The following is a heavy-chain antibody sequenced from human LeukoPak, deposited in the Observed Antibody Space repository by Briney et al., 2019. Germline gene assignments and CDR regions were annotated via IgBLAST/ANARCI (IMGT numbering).Heavy chain of an antibody. J-gene: IGHJ4*02. CDR3: ARDGPSRSGWRFEY. CDR1: GFTFSSYSSYS. D-gene: IGHD6-19*01. Sequence: PGGSLRLSCAASGFTFSSYSSYSMNWVRQAPGKGLEWVSYISSSSSTSTSTIYYADSVKGRFTISRDNAKNSLYLQMNSLRAEDTAVYYCARDGPSRSGWRFEYWGQGTLVTVSS. V-gene: IGHV3-48*01. CDR2: ISSSSSTSTSTI.